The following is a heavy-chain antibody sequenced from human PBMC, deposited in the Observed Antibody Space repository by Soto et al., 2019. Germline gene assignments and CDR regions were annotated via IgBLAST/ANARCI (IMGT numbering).Heavy chain of an antibody. Sequence: PGESLKISCKGSGYSFTSYWISWVRQMPGKGLEWMGRIDPSDSYTNYSPSFQGHVTISADKSISTAYLQWSSLKASDTAMYYCARRPGRFGELSLPYYYGMDVWGQGTTVTVS. D-gene: IGHD3-10*01. J-gene: IGHJ6*02. V-gene: IGHV5-10-1*01. CDR3: ARRPGRFGELSLPYYYGMDV. CDR2: IDPSDSYT. CDR1: GYSFTSYW.